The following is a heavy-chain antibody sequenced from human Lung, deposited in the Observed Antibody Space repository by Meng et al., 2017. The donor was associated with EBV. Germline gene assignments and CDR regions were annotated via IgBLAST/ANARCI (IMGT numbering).Heavy chain of an antibody. V-gene: IGHV1-3*01. CDR2: INAGNGNT. CDR1: GYSFTTYA. J-gene: IGHJ4*02. CDR3: ARTGCSSSSCYDY. Sequence: HVQLVQCGAWVKKPGASVKVSCKASGYSFTTYAMHWVRQAPGQRLEWMGWINAGNGNTKYSEKFQSRVTITRDTAASTAYMELSSLRSEDTAVYYCARTGCSSSSCYDYWGQGTLVTVSS. D-gene: IGHD2-2*01.